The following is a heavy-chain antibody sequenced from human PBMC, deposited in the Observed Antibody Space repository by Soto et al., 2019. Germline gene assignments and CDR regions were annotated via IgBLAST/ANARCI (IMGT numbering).Heavy chain of an antibody. CDR2: ISAYNGNT. D-gene: IGHD6-13*01. J-gene: IGHJ6*02. V-gene: IGHV1-18*01. Sequence: QVQLVQSGAEVKKPGASVKVSCKASGYTFTSYGISWVRQAPGQGLEWMGWISAYNGNTNYAQKLQGRVTMTTDTSTSTAYMELRSLRSDDTAVYYCAGDEGSSSWYGYYYYYGMDVWGQGTTVTVSS. CDR3: AGDEGSSSWYGYYYYYGMDV. CDR1: GYTFTSYG.